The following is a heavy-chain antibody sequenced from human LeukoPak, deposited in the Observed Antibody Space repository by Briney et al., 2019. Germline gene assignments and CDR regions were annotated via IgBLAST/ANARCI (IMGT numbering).Heavy chain of an antibody. D-gene: IGHD2-2*01. Sequence: GGSLRLSCAASGFTFSSYAMSWVRQAPGKGLEWVSSISSSSSYIYYADSVKGRFTISRDNAKNSLYLQMNSLRAEDTAVYYCARVTTLYCSSTSCFSSAFDIWGQGTMVTVSS. CDR2: ISSSSSYI. CDR1: GFTFSSYA. J-gene: IGHJ3*02. CDR3: ARVTTLYCSSTSCFSSAFDI. V-gene: IGHV3-21*01.